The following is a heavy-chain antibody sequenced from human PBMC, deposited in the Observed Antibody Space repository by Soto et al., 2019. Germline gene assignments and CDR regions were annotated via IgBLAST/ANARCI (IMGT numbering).Heavy chain of an antibody. CDR1: GYSFAGYG. V-gene: IGHV5-10-1*01. CDR3: ARQIYDSDTGPNFQYYFDS. D-gene: IGHD3-22*01. CDR2: IDPSDSQT. Sequence: EFMKICFKGAGYSFAGYGRTWVRQNPGKGLEWMGRIDPSDSQTYYSPSFRGHVTISVTKSITTVFLQWSSLRASDTAMYYRARQIYDSDTGPNFQYYFDSWGQGTPVTVSS. J-gene: IGHJ4*02.